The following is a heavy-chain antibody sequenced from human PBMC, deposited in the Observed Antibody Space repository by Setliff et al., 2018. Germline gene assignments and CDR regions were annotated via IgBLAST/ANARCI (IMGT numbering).Heavy chain of an antibody. CDR2: IYYSGST. D-gene: IGHD2-8*01. Sequence: PSETLSLPCTVSGDSISSGDYYWSWIRQPPGKGLEWIGYIYYSGSTYYNPSLKSRVTISVDTSKNQFSLKLSSVTAADTAVYYCARSPSSSKGLYWYFDLWGRGTLVTVSS. J-gene: IGHJ2*01. CDR3: ARSPSSSKGLYWYFDL. CDR1: GDSISSGDYY. V-gene: IGHV4-30-4*08.